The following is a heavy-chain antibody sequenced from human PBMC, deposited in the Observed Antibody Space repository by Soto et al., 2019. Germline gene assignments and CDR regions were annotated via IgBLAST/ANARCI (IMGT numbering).Heavy chain of an antibody. CDR1: GFTFFAYW. D-gene: IGHD4-17*01. Sequence: EVQLVESGGGLVQPGGSLRLSCAASGFTFFAYWIHWVRQVPGKGLVWVSRINSDGSHTSYADSVRGRFTIARDNSKNTVYLQMNSLTAEDTAVYYCAKVGVYGDYADETWFDSWGQGSLVTVSS. CDR2: INSDGSHT. J-gene: IGHJ5*01. V-gene: IGHV3-74*01. CDR3: AKVGVYGDYADETWFDS.